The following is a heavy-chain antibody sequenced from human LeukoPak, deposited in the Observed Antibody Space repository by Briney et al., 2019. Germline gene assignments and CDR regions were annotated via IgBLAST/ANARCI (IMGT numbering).Heavy chain of an antibody. CDR2: IKTKTDDGTT. Sequence: PGGSLRLSCAASGFIFSKAWMAWVRQAPGKGLEWVGHIKTKTDDGTTDYAAPVKGRFTISRDDSKSTLYLQMNSLNTEDTAVYFCTSALNLVLGVLLGYWGQGTLVTVSS. D-gene: IGHD3-16*01. CDR1: GFIFSKAW. J-gene: IGHJ4*02. CDR3: TSALNLVLGVLLGY. V-gene: IGHV3-15*01.